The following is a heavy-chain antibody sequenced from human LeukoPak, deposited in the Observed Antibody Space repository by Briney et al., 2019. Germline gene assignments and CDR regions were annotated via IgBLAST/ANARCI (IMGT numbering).Heavy chain of an antibody. CDR3: AKEGDDDYVDY. CDR2: ISGSGGST. J-gene: IGHJ4*02. Sequence: PSGGSLRLSCAASGFIFRSYAMSWVRPAPGKGLEWVSAISGSGGSTYYADSVKGRFTISRDNSKNTLYLQMNSLRAEDSAVYYCAKEGDDDYVDYWGQGTLVTVSS. D-gene: IGHD3-16*01. CDR1: GFIFRSYA. V-gene: IGHV3-23*01.